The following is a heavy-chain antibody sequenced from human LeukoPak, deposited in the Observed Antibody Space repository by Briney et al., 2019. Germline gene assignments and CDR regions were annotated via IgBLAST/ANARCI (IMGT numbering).Heavy chain of an antibody. CDR2: IYYSGST. J-gene: IGHJ4*02. Sequence: SETLSLTCTVSGGSISSSSYYWGWIRQPPGMGLEWIGSIYYSGSTYYNPSLKSRVTISVDTSKNQFSLKLSSVTAADTAVYYCARLYGNFDYWGQGTLVTVSS. V-gene: IGHV4-39*01. CDR3: ARLYGNFDY. CDR1: GGSISSSSYY. D-gene: IGHD2-8*01.